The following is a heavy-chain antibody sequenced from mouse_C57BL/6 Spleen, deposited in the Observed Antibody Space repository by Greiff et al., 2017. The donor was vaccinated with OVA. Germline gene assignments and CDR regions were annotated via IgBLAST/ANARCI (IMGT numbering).Heavy chain of an antibody. CDR2: ISNGGGST. Sequence: DVQLVESGGGLVQPGGSLKLSCAASGFTFSDYYMYWVRQTPEKRLEWVAYISNGGGSTYYPDTVKGRFTISRDNAKNTLYLQMSRLKSEDTAMYYCARDYVEAMDYWGQGTSVTVSS. CDR3: ARDYVEAMDY. J-gene: IGHJ4*01. CDR1: GFTFSDYY. D-gene: IGHD1-1*01. V-gene: IGHV5-12*01.